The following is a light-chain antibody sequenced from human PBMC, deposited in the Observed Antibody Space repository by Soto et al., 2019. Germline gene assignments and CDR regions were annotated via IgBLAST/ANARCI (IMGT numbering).Light chain of an antibody. CDR3: QTWGAGIRV. CDR2: VNSDGSH. CDR1: SRHSRYA. Sequence: QSVLTQSPSASASLGASVKLNCTLSSRHSRYAIAWHQQQPEKGPRYLMKVNSDGSHNKGGGSPDRFSGSSSGAERYLTISSLQSEDEADYYCQTWGAGIRVFGGGTKLTVL. J-gene: IGLJ2*01. V-gene: IGLV4-69*01.